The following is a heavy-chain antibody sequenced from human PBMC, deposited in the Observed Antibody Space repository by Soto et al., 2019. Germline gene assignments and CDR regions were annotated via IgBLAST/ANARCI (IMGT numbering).Heavy chain of an antibody. CDR2: IYYSGRS. Sequence: LSLTCTVSGDSISRNGYFWTWIRQHPGKGLEWIGYIYYSGRSYYNPSLKSRVIISVDTSKNQFSLNLTAVTAADTAVYYCARGTMLRGPGYSYAMDVWGPGTTVTVSS. CDR3: ARGTMLRGPGYSYAMDV. D-gene: IGHD3-10*01. CDR1: GDSISRNGYF. J-gene: IGHJ6*02. V-gene: IGHV4-31*03.